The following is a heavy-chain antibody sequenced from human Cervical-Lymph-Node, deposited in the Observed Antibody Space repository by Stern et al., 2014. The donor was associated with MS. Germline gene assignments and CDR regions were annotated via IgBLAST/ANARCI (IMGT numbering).Heavy chain of an antibody. CDR3: THARRDGYNLAFDF. D-gene: IGHD5-24*01. CDR1: GFSLSSSGVG. CDR2: IYWDDDK. V-gene: IGHV2-5*02. Sequence: ESGPTQVRPTQTLTLTCDFSGFSLSSSGVGVGWIRQPPGKALEWLALIYWDDDKRYRPSLRSRLTITKDTSKNQVVLTMTNMDPVDTATYFCTHARRDGYNLAFDFWGQGTMVTVSS. J-gene: IGHJ3*01.